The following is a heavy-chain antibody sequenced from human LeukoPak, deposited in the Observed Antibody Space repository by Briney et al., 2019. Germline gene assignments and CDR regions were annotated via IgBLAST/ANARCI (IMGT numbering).Heavy chain of an antibody. CDR1: GGSFSHYY. Sequence: SETLSLTCAVYGGSFSHYYWSWIRQSPRMGLEWIAEINDGGTINYNPSLMSRVTISLDKSKNQFSLKLSSAAAAHTAVYYCARRWNYGRNYYIDVWGKGATVSVPS. J-gene: IGHJ6*03. V-gene: IGHV4-34*01. D-gene: IGHD1-7*01. CDR3: ARRWNYGRNYYIDV. CDR2: INDGGTI.